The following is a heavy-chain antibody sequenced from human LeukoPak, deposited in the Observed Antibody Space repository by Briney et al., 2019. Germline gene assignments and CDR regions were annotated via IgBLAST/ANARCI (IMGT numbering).Heavy chain of an antibody. V-gene: IGHV3-7*01. CDR2: IKRDGSAK. CDR1: GFTFSTYW. Sequence: GGSLRLSCAASGFTFSTYWMSWVRQVPGKGVEWVANIKRDGSAKYYVDSVKGRFTISRDNAKNSLYLQMNSLRAEDTAVYYCASLTMIRGVIGYWGQGTLVTVSS. D-gene: IGHD3-10*01. J-gene: IGHJ4*02. CDR3: ASLTMIRGVIGY.